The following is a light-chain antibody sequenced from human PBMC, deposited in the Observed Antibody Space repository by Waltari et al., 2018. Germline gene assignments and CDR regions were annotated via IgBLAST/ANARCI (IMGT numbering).Light chain of an antibody. Sequence: DIQLTQSPSFLSASVRDRVSVTCRASQDISTFSVWYQQMPGKAPKVLIHAASSLGTGVPSRFSGSGSGTEFTLTISSLQPEDFATYYCQQLSDFPYTFGQGTKLEIK. CDR2: AAS. V-gene: IGKV1-9*01. J-gene: IGKJ2*01. CDR3: QQLSDFPYT. CDR1: QDISTF.